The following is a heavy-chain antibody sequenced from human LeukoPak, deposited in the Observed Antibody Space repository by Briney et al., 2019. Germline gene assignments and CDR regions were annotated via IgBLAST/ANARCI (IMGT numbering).Heavy chain of an antibody. D-gene: IGHD2-2*01. CDR2: IKQDGSEK. CDR1: GFTFSSYW. CDR3: ARVGDIVVVPAAPGFDI. Sequence: AGGSLRLSCAASGFTFSSYWMSWVRQAPGKGLEWVANIKQDGSEKYYVDSVKGRFTISRDNAKNSLYLQMNSLRAEDTAVYYCARVGDIVVVPAAPGFDIWGQGTMVTVSS. J-gene: IGHJ3*02. V-gene: IGHV3-7*01.